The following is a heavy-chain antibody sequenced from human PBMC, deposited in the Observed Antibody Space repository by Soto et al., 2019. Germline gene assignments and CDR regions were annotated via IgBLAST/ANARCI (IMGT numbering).Heavy chain of an antibody. V-gene: IGHV3-15*01. CDR2: IKSKTDGGTT. Sequence: EVQLVESGGGLVKPGGSLRLSCAASGFTFSNAWMSWVRQAPGKGLEWVGRIKSKTDGGTTDYAAPVKGRFTISRDDSKNTLYLQMNSLKTEDTAVYYCTTASSWSYSWNAFDIWGQGTMVTVSS. CDR3: TTASSWSYSWNAFDI. J-gene: IGHJ3*02. CDR1: GFTFSNAW. D-gene: IGHD1-26*01.